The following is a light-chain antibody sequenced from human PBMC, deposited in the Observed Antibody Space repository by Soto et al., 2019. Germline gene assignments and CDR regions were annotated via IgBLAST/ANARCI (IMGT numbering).Light chain of an antibody. CDR3: QQANSFPRT. CDR1: HDIGSW. V-gene: IGKV1-12*01. J-gene: IGKJ2*01. Sequence: IQMTQSPSSVSASVGDRVTITCRASHDIGSWLAWYQQNPGKAPELLIFGASNLQSGVPSRFSGSGSGTDFTLTISSLQPEDFATYYCQQANSFPRTFGQGTKVEI. CDR2: GAS.